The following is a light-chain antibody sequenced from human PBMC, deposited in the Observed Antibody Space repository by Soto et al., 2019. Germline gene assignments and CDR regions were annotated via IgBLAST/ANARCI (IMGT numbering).Light chain of an antibody. CDR3: QQRSNWPIT. V-gene: IGKV3-11*01. CDR2: DAS. CDR1: QSVASY. Sequence: EIVLTQSPATLSLSPGERATLSCRASQSVASYLAWYQQKPGQPPRLLIYDASNRATGIPARFSGSGSGTDVTLSISSLEPADFAVYYCQQRSNWPITFGQGTRLEI. J-gene: IGKJ5*01.